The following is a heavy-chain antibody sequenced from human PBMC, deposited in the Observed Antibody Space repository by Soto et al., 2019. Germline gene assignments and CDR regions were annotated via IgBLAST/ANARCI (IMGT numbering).Heavy chain of an antibody. Sequence: EVQLLESGGGLVQPGGSLRLSCSASGFTFSSYAMSWVRQAPGKGLEWVSAVSGSGGTTYYADSVKGRFTISRDNSKNTLYLQMNSLRAEDTAAYYCAKPPYSSSTYYYYGMDVWGQGTTVTVSS. V-gene: IGHV3-23*01. D-gene: IGHD6-6*01. CDR1: GFTFSSYA. CDR3: AKPPYSSSTYYYYGMDV. CDR2: VSGSGGTT. J-gene: IGHJ6*02.